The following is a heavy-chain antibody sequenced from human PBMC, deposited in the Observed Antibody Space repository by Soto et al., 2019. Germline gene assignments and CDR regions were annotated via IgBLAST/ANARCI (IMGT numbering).Heavy chain of an antibody. D-gene: IGHD3-3*01. Sequence: GGSLRLSCAASGFTVSSNYMSWVRQAPGKGLEWVSVIYSGGSTYYADSVKGRFTISRHNSKNTLYLQMNSLRAEDTAVYYCARVFGITIFGVASPGFDPWGQGTLVTVSS. CDR3: ARVFGITIFGVASPGFDP. CDR2: IYSGGST. CDR1: GFTVSSNY. J-gene: IGHJ5*02. V-gene: IGHV3-53*04.